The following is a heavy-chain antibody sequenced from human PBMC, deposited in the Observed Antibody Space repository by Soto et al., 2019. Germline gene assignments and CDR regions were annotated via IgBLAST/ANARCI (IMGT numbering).Heavy chain of an antibody. CDR1: GFTFSNNG. D-gene: IGHD6-13*01. V-gene: IGHV3-30*18. Sequence: ESGGGVVQPGRSLRLSCAASGFTFSNNGMHWVRQAPGKGLEWMGVISYEGSEKYYAGSVKGRFTISRDNSKNTLYQQMDTLRAEDTAIYYCVKDKGAAAGFDYWGQGILVTVSS. J-gene: IGHJ4*02. CDR3: VKDKGAAAGFDY. CDR2: ISYEGSEK.